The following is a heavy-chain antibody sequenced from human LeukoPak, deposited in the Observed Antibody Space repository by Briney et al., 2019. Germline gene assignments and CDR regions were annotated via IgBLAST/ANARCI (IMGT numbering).Heavy chain of an antibody. V-gene: IGHV4-39*01. J-gene: IGHJ4*02. CDR3: ARFQYSYASNY. CDR2: IYYSGST. CDR1: GDSISSSNYY. D-gene: IGHD2-2*01. Sequence: PSETLSLTCTVSGDSISSSNYYWAWIRLPPGKGLEWIGSIYYSGSTYYNPSLKSRVTLSVDTSKNQFSLKLSSVTAADTAVYYCARFQYSYASNYWGQGTLVTVSS.